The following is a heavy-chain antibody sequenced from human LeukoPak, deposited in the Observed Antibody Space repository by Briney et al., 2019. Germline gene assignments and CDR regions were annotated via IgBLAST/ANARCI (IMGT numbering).Heavy chain of an antibody. D-gene: IGHD6-13*01. CDR2: INYSGST. J-gene: IGHJ4*02. Sequence: TSETLSLTCTVSGGAISSGGHYWSWIRQHPGKGLEWIGYINYSGSTYYNPSLKSRFTISVDTSQNQFSLKVTSVTAADTAMYYCASLYSKSWHFGYWGQGTLVTVSS. V-gene: IGHV4-31*03. CDR3: ASLYSKSWHFGY. CDR1: GGAISSGGHY.